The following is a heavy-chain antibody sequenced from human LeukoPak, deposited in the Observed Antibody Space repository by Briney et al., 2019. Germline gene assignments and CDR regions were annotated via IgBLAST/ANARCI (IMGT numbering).Heavy chain of an antibody. V-gene: IGHV4-4*02. CDR2: VHLDGRT. J-gene: IGHJ4*02. CDR3: AREGGFYRPLDY. CDR1: GGSVSSTNW. D-gene: IGHD6-25*01. Sequence: PSENLSLTCGVSGGSVSSTNWWTWIRQPPGKGLEWIGEVHLDGRTNFNPSLKIRLTMSVDLSENHVSLKLTSVTAADTAVYYCAREGGFYRPLDYSGQGTLVPVSS.